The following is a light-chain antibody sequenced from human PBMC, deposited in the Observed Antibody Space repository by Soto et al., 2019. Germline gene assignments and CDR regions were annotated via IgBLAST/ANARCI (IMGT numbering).Light chain of an antibody. J-gene: IGKJ1*01. V-gene: IGKV1-5*03. Sequence: DIQMTQSSSTLSASVGERLTSTGRASQSISRWLAWYQQKPGKSPKLLIYEKSSLEDGVPSRFTGSGSRTEFSLTITSLQREEFASYYCPQYKDYWTVGPGTQVDIK. CDR3: PQYKDYWT. CDR1: QSISRW. CDR2: EKS.